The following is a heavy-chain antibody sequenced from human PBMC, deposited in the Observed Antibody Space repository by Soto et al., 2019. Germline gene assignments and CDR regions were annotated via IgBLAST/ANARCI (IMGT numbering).Heavy chain of an antibody. D-gene: IGHD3-9*01. CDR1: VGSISSYY. J-gene: IGHJ2*01. Sequence: SETLSLTWTGSVGSISSYYWSWIRQPPEKGLEWIGYIFYSGKIDYNPSLKSRVTMAVDMSKNQISLMLTSVSAADTAVYYCARGGHPHYDILTGSPYYYFNLRGRGTLVTVSS. CDR2: IFYSGKI. CDR3: ARGGHPHYDILTGSPYYYFNL. V-gene: IGHV4-59*01.